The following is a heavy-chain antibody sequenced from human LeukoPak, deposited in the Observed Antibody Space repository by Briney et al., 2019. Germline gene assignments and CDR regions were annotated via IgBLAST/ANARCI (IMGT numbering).Heavy chain of an antibody. CDR2: IFYSGST. CDR1: GGSISTANYY. Sequence: SETLSLTCTVSGGSISTANYYWGWVRQPPGKGLEWIGNIFYSGSTYYSPPLKSRLTISLDTSKNQFSLKLSSVTAADTAVYYCARTRSRSRSRYFDYWGQGTLVTVSS. J-gene: IGHJ4*02. V-gene: IGHV4-39*07. D-gene: IGHD2-21*01. CDR3: ARTRSRSRSRYFDY.